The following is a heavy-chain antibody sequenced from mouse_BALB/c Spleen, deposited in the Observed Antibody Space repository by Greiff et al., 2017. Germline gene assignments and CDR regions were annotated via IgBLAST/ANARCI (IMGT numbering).Heavy chain of an antibody. J-gene: IGHJ4*01. CDR3: ARRGDYGSRRYAMDY. D-gene: IGHD1-1*01. V-gene: IGHV5-6-2*01. Sequence: EVKLMESGGGLVKLGGSLKLSCAASGFTFSSYYMSWVRQTPEKRLELVAAINSNGGSTYYPDTVKGRFTISRDNAKNTLYLQMSSLKSEDTALYYCARRGDYGSRRYAMDYWGQGTSVTVSS. CDR1: GFTFSSYY. CDR2: INSNGGST.